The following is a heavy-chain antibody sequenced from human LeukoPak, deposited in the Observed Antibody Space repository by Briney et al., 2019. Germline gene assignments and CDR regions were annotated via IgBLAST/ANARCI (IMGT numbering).Heavy chain of an antibody. J-gene: IGHJ4*02. CDR2: IYHSGST. D-gene: IGHD3-16*01. Sequence: SQTLSLTCTVSGYSISSGYYWGWIRQPPGKGLEWIGSIYHSGSTYYNPSLKSRVTISVDTSKNQFSLKLSSVTAADTAVYYCARSFYYDYVWGSYRGVDYWGQGTLVTVSS. V-gene: IGHV4-38-2*02. CDR3: ARSFYYDYVWGSYRGVDY. CDR1: GYSISSGYY.